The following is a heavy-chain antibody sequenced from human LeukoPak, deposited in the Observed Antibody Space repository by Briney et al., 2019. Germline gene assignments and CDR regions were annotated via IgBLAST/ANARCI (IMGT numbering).Heavy chain of an antibody. CDR3: ARRGVEMAPVRPDNWFDP. V-gene: IGHV4-59*08. J-gene: IGHJ5*02. Sequence: SETLSLTCTVSGGSISSSYWGWIRQPPGKGLEWTGYISYSGSTKYNPSLKSRVTLSVDTSKNQFSLKVNSVTAADTAVYYCARRGVEMAPVRPDNWFDPWGQGTLVTVSS. D-gene: IGHD5-24*01. CDR1: GGSISSSY. CDR2: ISYSGST.